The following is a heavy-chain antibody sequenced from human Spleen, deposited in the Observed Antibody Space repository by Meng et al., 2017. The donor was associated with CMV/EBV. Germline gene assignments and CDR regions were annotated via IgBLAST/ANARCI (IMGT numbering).Heavy chain of an antibody. CDR3: ARGRVLGYNWFDP. D-gene: IGHD1-1*01. CDR2: INHSGST. J-gene: IGHJ5*02. Sequence: VQLQQWCAGLLQPSESLSLTCAVYGGSFSGYYWSWIRQPPGKGLEWIGEINHSGSTNYNPSLKSRVTISVDTSKNQFSLKLSSVTAADTAVYYCARGRVLGYNWFDPWGQGTLVTVSS. V-gene: IGHV4-34*01. CDR1: GGSFSGYY.